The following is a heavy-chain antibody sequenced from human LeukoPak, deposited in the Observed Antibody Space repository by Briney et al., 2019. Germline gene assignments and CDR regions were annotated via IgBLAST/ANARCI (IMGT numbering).Heavy chain of an antibody. V-gene: IGHV3-48*03. Sequence: GGSLRLSCAASGFTFSSYEMNWVRQAPGKGLEWVSYISSSGSTIYYADSVKGRFTISRDNAKNSLYLQMNSLRAEDTAVYYCARVRRYCSGGSCYFPYWGQGTLVTVPS. CDR2: ISSSGSTI. CDR1: GFTFSSYE. D-gene: IGHD2-15*01. CDR3: ARVRRYCSGGSCYFPY. J-gene: IGHJ4*02.